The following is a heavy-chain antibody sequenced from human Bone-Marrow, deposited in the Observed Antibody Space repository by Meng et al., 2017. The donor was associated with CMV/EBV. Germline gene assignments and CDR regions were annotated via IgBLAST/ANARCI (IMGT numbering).Heavy chain of an antibody. J-gene: IGHJ6*02. V-gene: IGHV1-58*01. CDR2: IVVGSGNT. Sequence: SVKVSCKASGFTFTSSAVQWVRQARGQRLEWIGWIVVGSGNTNYAQKFQERVTITRDMSTSTAYMELSSLRSEDTAVYYCAAAIREDYGMDVWGQGTTVTVSS. D-gene: IGHD5-12*01. CDR1: GFTFTSSA. CDR3: AAAIREDYGMDV.